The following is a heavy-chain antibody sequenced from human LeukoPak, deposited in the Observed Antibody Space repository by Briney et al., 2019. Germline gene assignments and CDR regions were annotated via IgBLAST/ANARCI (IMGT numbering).Heavy chain of an antibody. J-gene: IGHJ5*02. V-gene: IGHV4-59*01. CDR2: IYYSGST. CDR1: GGSISSYY. Sequence: KPSETQSLTCTVSGGSISSYYWSWIRQPPGKGLEWIGYIYYSGSTNYNPSLKSRVTISVDTSKNQFSLKLSSVTAADTAVYYCARAHVQWLVPRWFDPWGQGTLVTVSS. D-gene: IGHD6-19*01. CDR3: ARAHVQWLVPRWFDP.